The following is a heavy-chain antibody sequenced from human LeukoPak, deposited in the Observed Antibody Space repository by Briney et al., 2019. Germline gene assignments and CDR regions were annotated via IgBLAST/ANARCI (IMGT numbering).Heavy chain of an antibody. V-gene: IGHV3-23*01. Sequence: GGSLRLSCAASGFTFSRYAMSWVRQAPGKGLAWVSAISGNGGSTYYAASVKGRFTISRDNSKNTVYLQMSSLRAEDLAIYYCVKDNLPEIRGVPKFDYWGQGALVTVSS. CDR1: GFTFSRYA. CDR3: VKDNLPEIRGVPKFDY. CDR2: ISGNGGST. D-gene: IGHD3-10*01. J-gene: IGHJ4*02.